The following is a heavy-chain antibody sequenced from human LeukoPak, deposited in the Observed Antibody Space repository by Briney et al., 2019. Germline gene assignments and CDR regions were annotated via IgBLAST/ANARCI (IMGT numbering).Heavy chain of an antibody. D-gene: IGHD2-15*01. V-gene: IGHV4-59*01. Sequence: SSETLSLTCTVSGGSISSYYWSWIRQPPGKGLEWIGYIYYSGSTNYNPSLKSRVTISVDTSKNQFSLKLSSVTAADTAVYYCARDRRCSGGSCYRFRYYYYGMDVWGQGTTVTVSS. CDR1: GGSISSYY. J-gene: IGHJ6*02. CDR3: ARDRRCSGGSCYRFRYYYYGMDV. CDR2: IYYSGST.